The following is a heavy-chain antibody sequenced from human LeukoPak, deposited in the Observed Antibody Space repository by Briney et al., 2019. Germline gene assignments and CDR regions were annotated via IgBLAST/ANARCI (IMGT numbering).Heavy chain of an antibody. CDR2: IIPIFDIV. Sequence: GASVKVSCKASGGTFNNYAITWVRQAPGQGLEWMGRIIPIFDIVNYTQKFQGRVTITADTITNTAYMELSSLRSEDTAVYYCARDLVSTSQITNWFDPWGQGTLVTVSS. CDR3: ARDLVSTSQITNWFDP. V-gene: IGHV1-69*04. J-gene: IGHJ5*02. D-gene: IGHD2-2*01. CDR1: GGTFNNYA.